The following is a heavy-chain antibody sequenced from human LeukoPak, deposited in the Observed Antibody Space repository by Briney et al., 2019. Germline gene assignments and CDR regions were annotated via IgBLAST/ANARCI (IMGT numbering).Heavy chain of an antibody. J-gene: IGHJ4*02. CDR3: TTTYYYDSSGYYAPPYFDY. CDR2: IRSKAYGGTT. D-gene: IGHD3-22*01. Sequence: GGSLRLSCTASGFTFGDYAMNWVRQAPGKGLEWVGFIRSKAYGGTTEYAASVKGRFTISRDDSKSIAYLQMNSLKTEDTAVYYCTTTYYYDSSGYYAPPYFDYWGQGTLVTVSS. V-gene: IGHV3-49*04. CDR1: GFTFGDYA.